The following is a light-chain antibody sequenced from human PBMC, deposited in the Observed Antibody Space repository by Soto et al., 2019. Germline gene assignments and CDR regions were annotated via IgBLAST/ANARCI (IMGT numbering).Light chain of an antibody. V-gene: IGLV1-44*01. CDR2: DNN. Sequence: QSVLTLPPSASGTPGQRVTISCSGSSSNIGSNNVNWYQQVPGTAPKLLIYDNNQWPSGVPDRFSGSKSGTSASLAISGLQSEDEADYYCAAWDDSLNGLVFGGGTKLTVL. CDR1: SSNIGSNN. J-gene: IGLJ2*01. CDR3: AAWDDSLNGLV.